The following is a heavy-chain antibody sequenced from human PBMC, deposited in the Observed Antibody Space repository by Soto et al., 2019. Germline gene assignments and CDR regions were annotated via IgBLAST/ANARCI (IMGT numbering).Heavy chain of an antibody. CDR3: ARDRKAAASYYYYGMDV. J-gene: IGHJ6*02. Sequence: GGSLRLSCAASGFTFSSYAMHWVRQAPGKGLEWVAVISYDGSNKYYADSVKGRFTISRDNSKNTLYLQMNSLRAEDTAMYYCARDRKAAASYYYYGMDVWGQGTTVTVSS. V-gene: IGHV3-30-3*01. CDR2: ISYDGSNK. CDR1: GFTFSSYA. D-gene: IGHD2-2*01.